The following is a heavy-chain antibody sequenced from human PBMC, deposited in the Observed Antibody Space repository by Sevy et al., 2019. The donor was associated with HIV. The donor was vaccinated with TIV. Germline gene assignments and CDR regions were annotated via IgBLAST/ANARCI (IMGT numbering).Heavy chain of an antibody. J-gene: IGHJ4*02. D-gene: IGHD3-3*01. CDR3: AKFCSYLWSGPVGFDY. CDR1: GFTFSSYA. Sequence: GSLRLSCAASGFTFSSYAMSWVRQAPGKGLEWVSAISGSGGSTYYADSVKGRFTISRDNSKNTLYLQMNSLRAEDTAVYYCAKFCSYLWSGPVGFDYWGQGTLVTVSS. V-gene: IGHV3-23*01. CDR2: ISGSGGST.